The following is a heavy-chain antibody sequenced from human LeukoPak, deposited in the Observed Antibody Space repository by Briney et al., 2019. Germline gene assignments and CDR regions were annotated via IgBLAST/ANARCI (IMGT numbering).Heavy chain of an antibody. D-gene: IGHD6-19*01. CDR2: ISGSGGST. Sequence: GGSLRLSCAASGFTFSSYAMSWVRQAPGKGLEWVSAISGSGGSTYYADSVKGRFTISRDNSKNTLYLRMNSLRAEDTAVYYCAKGFRSGWCLDYFDYWGQGTLVTVSS. V-gene: IGHV3-23*01. J-gene: IGHJ4*02. CDR1: GFTFSSYA. CDR3: AKGFRSGWCLDYFDY.